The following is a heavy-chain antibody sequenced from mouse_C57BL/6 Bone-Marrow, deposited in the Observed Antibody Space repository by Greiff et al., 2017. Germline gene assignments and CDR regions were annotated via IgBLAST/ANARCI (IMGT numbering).Heavy chain of an antibody. J-gene: IGHJ2*01. CDR3: ARYNGRDYFDY. D-gene: IGHD1-3*01. V-gene: IGHV14-3*01. CDR1: GYTFTSYW. Sequence: VQLQQPGAELVKPGASVKLSCKASGYTFTSYWMHWVKQRPGQGLEWIGRIDPANGNTKYAPKFQGKATITADTSSNTAYLQLSSLTSEDTAIYYCARYNGRDYFDYWGQGTTLTVSS. CDR2: IDPANGNT.